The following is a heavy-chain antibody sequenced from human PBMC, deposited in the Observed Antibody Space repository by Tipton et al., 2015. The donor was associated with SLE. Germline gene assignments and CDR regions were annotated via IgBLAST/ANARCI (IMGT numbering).Heavy chain of an antibody. CDR1: GGSISSRSYY. CDR2: IYYSGST. Sequence: TLSLTCTVSGGSISSRSYYWGWIRQPPGKGLEWIGYIYYSGSTNYNPSLKSRVTISVDTSKNQFSLRMGSVTAADTAVYYCASIVPDDDSGVIAGDYWGQGTRVTVSS. CDR3: ASIVPDDDSGVIAGDY. J-gene: IGHJ4*02. V-gene: IGHV4-61*05. D-gene: IGHD3-22*01.